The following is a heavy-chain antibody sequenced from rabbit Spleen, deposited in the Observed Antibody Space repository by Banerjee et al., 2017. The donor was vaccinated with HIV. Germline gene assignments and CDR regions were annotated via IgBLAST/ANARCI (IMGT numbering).Heavy chain of an antibody. CDR2: VYTSSGST. CDR1: GFDFSSNA. Sequence: QQQLEESGGGLVQPEGSLTLTCKASGFDFSSNAMCWVRQAPGKRPEWIGCVYTSSGSTYYASWAKGRFTISKTSSTTVTLQMTSLTVADTATYFCARDDTSGGWQFNLWGQGTLVTVS. CDR3: ARDDTSGGWQFNL. V-gene: IGHV1S45*01. D-gene: IGHD1-1*01. J-gene: IGHJ4*01.